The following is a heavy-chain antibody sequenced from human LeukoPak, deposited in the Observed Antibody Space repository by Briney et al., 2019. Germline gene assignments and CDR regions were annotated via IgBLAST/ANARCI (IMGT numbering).Heavy chain of an antibody. CDR1: GYSISSNYY. D-gene: IGHD3-10*01. J-gene: IGHJ4*02. CDR3: ARTRYYYNSRSYGAPYYFDY. V-gene: IGHV4-38-2*02. Sequence: SETLSLTCTVYGYSISSNYYWGWIRQPPGKGLEWIGSIYHSGRTYYNPSLKSRVTISVDTSKNQFSLKLSSVTAADTAVYYCARTRYYYNSRSYGAPYYFDYWGQGTLVTVSS. CDR2: IYHSGRT.